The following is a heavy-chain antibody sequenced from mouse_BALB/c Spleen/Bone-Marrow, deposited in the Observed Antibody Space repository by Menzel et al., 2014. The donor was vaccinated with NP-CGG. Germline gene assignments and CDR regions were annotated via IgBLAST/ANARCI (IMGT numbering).Heavy chain of an antibody. CDR1: GYTFTSYT. D-gene: IGHD2-10*02. CDR3: AYGNYGYAMDY. J-gene: IGHJ4*01. CDR2: INPSSGYT. V-gene: IGHV1-4*01. Sequence: VQLQQSGAELARPGASVKMSCKASGYTFTSYTIHWVKQRPGQGLEWIGYINPSSGYTNYNQKFKDKATLTADKSSSTAYMQLSSLTSEDSAVYYCAYGNYGYAMDYLGLGPPATFPS.